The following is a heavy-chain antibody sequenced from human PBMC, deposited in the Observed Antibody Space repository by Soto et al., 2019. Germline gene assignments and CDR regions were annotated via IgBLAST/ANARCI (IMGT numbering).Heavy chain of an antibody. J-gene: IGHJ4*02. V-gene: IGHV4-4*02. D-gene: IGHD3-10*01. CDR2: IYHSGST. CDR3: ARVISGMAPFDY. CDR1: GGSISSSNW. Sequence: TSETLSLTCAVSGGSISSSNWWSWVRQPPGKGLEWIGEIYHSGSTNYNPSLKSRVTISVDKSKNQFSLKLSSVTAADTAVYYCARVISGMAPFDYWGQGTLVTVSS.